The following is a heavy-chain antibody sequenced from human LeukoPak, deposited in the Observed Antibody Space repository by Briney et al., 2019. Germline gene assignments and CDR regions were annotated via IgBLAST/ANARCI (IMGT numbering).Heavy chain of an antibody. Sequence: GGSLRLSCAASGFTFSSYAVSWVRQAPGKGLEWVSGISGSGDSTNYADSVKGRFTISRDNSKNTLYLQMNSLRAEDTAVYYCAKQGWEYGDLWGYWGQGTLVTVSS. J-gene: IGHJ4*02. CDR3: AKQGWEYGDLWGY. D-gene: IGHD4-17*01. V-gene: IGHV3-23*01. CDR2: ISGSGDST. CDR1: GFTFSSYA.